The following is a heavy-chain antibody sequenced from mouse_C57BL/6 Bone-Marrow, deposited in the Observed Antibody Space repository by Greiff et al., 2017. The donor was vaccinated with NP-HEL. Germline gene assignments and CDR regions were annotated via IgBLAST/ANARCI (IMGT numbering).Heavy chain of an antibody. CDR2: IYIGNGYT. Sequence: DVKLQESGAELVRPGSSVKMSCKTSGYTFTSYGINWVKQRPGQGLEWIGYIYIGNGYTEYNEKFKGKATLTSDTSSSTAYMQLSSLTSEDSAIYFCARPYYYGSSLHWYFDVWGTGTTVTVSS. V-gene: IGHV1-58*01. J-gene: IGHJ1*03. CDR3: ARPYYYGSSLHWYFDV. CDR1: GYTFTSYG. D-gene: IGHD1-1*01.